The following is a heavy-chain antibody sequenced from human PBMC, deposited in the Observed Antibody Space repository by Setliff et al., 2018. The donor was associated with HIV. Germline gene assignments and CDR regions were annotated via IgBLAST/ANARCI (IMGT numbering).Heavy chain of an antibody. V-gene: IGHV4-34*01. CDR1: TESLTRYD. CDR2: IDDSGGT. D-gene: IGHD6-25*01. CDR3: TRAQIAATRPFDY. Sequence: SETLSLTCAVYTESLTRYDWAWIRQSPEKGQEWVGEIDDSGGTRYNPSLENRVSMSVDTSKNQFSLRLSSVTAADTALYFCTRAQIAATRPFDYWGQGTLVTVSS. J-gene: IGHJ4*02.